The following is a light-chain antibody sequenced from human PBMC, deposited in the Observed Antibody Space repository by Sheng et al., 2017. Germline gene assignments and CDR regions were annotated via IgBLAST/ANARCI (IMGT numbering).Light chain of an antibody. J-gene: IGKJ5*01. CDR1: QSVSSNY. CDR2: DTS. V-gene: IGKV3-20*01. Sequence: ELVLTQSPGTLALSPGGRATLSCRASQSVSSNYLAWYQQKPGQAPRLLIYDTSNRATGIPARFSGSGSGTEFTLTISRLQSEDFAVYYCQQYHSSPVTFGQGTRLEIK. CDR3: QQYHSSPVT.